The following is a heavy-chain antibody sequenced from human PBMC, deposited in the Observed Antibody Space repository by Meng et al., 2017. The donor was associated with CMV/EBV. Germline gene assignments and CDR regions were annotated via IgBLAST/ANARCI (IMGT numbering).Heavy chain of an antibody. J-gene: IGHJ6*02. V-gene: IGHV3-23*01. Sequence: GESLKISCAASGFTFSTYAMSWVRQAPGKGLEWVSAISGSGTSTYYADSVKGRFTISRDNSKNTLYLQMNSLRVEDTAVYYCARDGAVAGTLGYYYYYGMDVWGQGTTVTVSS. CDR1: GFTFSTYA. CDR3: ARDGAVAGTLGYYYYYGMDV. CDR2: ISGSGTST. D-gene: IGHD6-19*01.